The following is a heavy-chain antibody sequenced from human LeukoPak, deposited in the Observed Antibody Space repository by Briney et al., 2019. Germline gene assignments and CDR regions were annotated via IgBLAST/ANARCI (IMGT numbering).Heavy chain of an antibody. CDR3: ARGSRVLNAFDI. D-gene: IGHD2/OR15-2a*01. J-gene: IGHJ3*02. CDR1: GGSFSGYY. CDR2: IYTSGST. Sequence: SETLSLTCAVYGGSFSGYYWSWIRQPAGKGLEWIGRIYTSGSTNYNPSLKSRVTMSVDTSKNQFSLKLSSVTAADTAVYYCARGSRVLNAFDIWGQGTMVTVSS. V-gene: IGHV4-59*10.